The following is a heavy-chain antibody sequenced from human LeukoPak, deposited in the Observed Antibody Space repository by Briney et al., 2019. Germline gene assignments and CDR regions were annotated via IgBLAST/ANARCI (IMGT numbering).Heavy chain of an antibody. CDR1: GGSFSGYY. V-gene: IGHV4-34*01. D-gene: IGHD1-26*01. CDR3: ARDKWVKAGNTWQHYGMDV. J-gene: IGHJ6*02. CDR2: INHSGST. Sequence: SETLSLTCAVYGGSFSGYYWSWIRQPPGKGLEWIGEINHSGSTNYNPSLKSRVTISVDTSKNQISLKLTSVTAADTAVYYCARDKWVKAGNTWQHYGMDVWGQGTTVTVSS.